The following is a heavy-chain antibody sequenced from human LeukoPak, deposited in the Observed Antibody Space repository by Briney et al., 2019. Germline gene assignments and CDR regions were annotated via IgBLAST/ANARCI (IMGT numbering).Heavy chain of an antibody. CDR1: GYTFTGYY. CDR3: ARGVVPAANWFDP. D-gene: IGHD2-2*01. V-gene: IGHV1-2*02. CDR2: INPNSGGT. J-gene: IGHJ5*02. Sequence: ASVKVSCKASGYTFTGYYTHWVRQAPGQGLEWMGWINPNSGGTNYAQKFQGRVTMTRDTSISTAYMELSRLRSDDTAVYYCARGVVPAANWFDPWGQGTLVTVSS.